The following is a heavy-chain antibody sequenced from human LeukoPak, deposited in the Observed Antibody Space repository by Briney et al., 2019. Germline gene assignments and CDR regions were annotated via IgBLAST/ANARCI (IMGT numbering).Heavy chain of an antibody. V-gene: IGHV4-38-2*02. J-gene: IGHJ5*02. CDR1: GYSISSAYY. CDR2: IYHSGST. D-gene: IGHD3-10*01. CDR3: ARDSGTTGEVKFDP. Sequence: SETLSLTCSVSGYSISSAYYWAWIRQPPGKGLEWIGSIYHSGSTYYNPSLKSRVTISVDTSKNHLSLKLSSVTAADTAVYYCARDSGTTGEVKFDPWGQGMLVTVSS.